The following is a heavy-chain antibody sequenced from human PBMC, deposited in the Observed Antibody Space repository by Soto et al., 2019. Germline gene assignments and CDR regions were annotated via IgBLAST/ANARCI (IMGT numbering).Heavy chain of an antibody. CDR3: ARIFAYYDFWSGYPRFDY. D-gene: IGHD3-3*01. Sequence: LGESLKISCKCSGYSFTSYWIGLVRQMPGKGLEWMGIIYPGDSDTRYSPSFQGQVTISADKSISTACLQWSSLKASDTAMYYCARIFAYYDFWSGYPRFDYWGQGTLVTVSS. CDR1: GYSFTSYW. CDR2: IYPGDSDT. J-gene: IGHJ4*02. V-gene: IGHV5-51*01.